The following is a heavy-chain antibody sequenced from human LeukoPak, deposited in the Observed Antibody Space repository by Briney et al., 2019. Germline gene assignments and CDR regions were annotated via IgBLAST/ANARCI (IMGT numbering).Heavy chain of an antibody. J-gene: IGHJ5*02. D-gene: IGHD6-13*01. V-gene: IGHV6-1*01. CDR2: TYYRSKWYN. Sequence: PSQTLSLTCAISGDSVSSNSAAWNWIRQSPSRGLEWLGRTYYRSKWYNDYAVSVKSRITINPDTSKNQFSLKLSSVTAADTAVYYCAVMYSSSWYDGARDNWFDPWGQGTLVTVSS. CDR1: GDSVSSNSAA. CDR3: AVMYSSSWYDGARDNWFDP.